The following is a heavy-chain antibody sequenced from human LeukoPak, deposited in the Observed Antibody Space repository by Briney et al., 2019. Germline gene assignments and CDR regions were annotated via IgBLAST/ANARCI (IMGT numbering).Heavy chain of an antibody. Sequence: PGGSLRLSCAASRFTFTGNWMSWVRRAPGKGLEWVANIGPDGSEKYYVDSVKGRFTISRDNAKKSLYLEMNSLRAEDTATYYCASSGYSPPGYWGQGTLVTVSS. V-gene: IGHV3-7*01. CDR2: IGPDGSEK. D-gene: IGHD3-22*01. CDR3: ASSGYSPPGY. J-gene: IGHJ4*02. CDR1: RFTFTGNW.